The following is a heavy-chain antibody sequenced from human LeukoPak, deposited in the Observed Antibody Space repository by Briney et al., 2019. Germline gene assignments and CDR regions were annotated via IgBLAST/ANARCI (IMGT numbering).Heavy chain of an antibody. Sequence: KPSETLSLTCTVSGGSISTYYWSWIRQPPGKGLEWIGYIHYSGTTNYNPSLKNRVTISLDTSKNQFSLNLSSVTAADTAVYYCARMGGYSVYATHWGQGTLVTVSS. CDR3: ARMGGYSVYATH. D-gene: IGHD5/OR15-5a*01. CDR1: GGSISTYY. J-gene: IGHJ4*02. CDR2: IHYSGTT. V-gene: IGHV4-59*08.